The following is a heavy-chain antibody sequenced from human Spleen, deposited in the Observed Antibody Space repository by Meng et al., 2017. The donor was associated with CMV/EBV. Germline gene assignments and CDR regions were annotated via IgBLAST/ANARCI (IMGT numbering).Heavy chain of an antibody. CDR1: GFTFSRYT. Sequence: GSLRLSCAASGFTFSRYTMNWVRQPPGKGLEWIGSIYYSGSTYYNPSLKSRVTISVDTSKNQFSLKLSSVTAADTAVYYCARDGVVIIPYDYGMDVWGQGTTVTVSS. D-gene: IGHD3-3*01. CDR3: ARDGVVIIPYDYGMDV. J-gene: IGHJ6*02. V-gene: IGHV4-59*05. CDR2: IYYSGST.